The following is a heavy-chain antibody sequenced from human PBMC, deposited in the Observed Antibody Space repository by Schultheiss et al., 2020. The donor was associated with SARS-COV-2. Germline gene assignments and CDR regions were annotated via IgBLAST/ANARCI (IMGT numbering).Heavy chain of an antibody. CDR1: GGSISSYY. D-gene: IGHD2-15*01. CDR3: ARWYCRGGSCTSDYYFYGMDV. J-gene: IGHJ6*02. CDR2: IYTSGST. Sequence: SETLSLTCTVSGGSISSYYWSWIRQPAGKGLEWIGRIYTSGSTKYNPSLKSRVTMSVDTSKNQFSLKLSSVTAADTAVYYCARWYCRGGSCTSDYYFYGMDVWGQGTTVTVSS. V-gene: IGHV4-4*07.